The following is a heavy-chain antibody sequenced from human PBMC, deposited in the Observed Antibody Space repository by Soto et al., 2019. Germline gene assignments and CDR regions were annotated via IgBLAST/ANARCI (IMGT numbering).Heavy chain of an antibody. Sequence: GGSLRLSCAASGFTFSSYSMNWVRQAPGKGLEWVSSISSSSSYIYYADSVKGRFTISRDNAKNSLYLQMNSLRAEDTAVYYCARAKNEQLVSGSDYYYYGMDVWGQGTTVTVSS. CDR3: ARAKNEQLVSGSDYYYYGMDV. D-gene: IGHD6-6*01. J-gene: IGHJ6*02. CDR2: ISSSSSYI. CDR1: GFTFSSYS. V-gene: IGHV3-21*01.